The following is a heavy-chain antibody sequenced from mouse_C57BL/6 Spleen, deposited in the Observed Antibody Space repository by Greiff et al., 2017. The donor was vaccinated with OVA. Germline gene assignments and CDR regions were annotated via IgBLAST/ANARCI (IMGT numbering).Heavy chain of an antibody. CDR2: IYPGSGST. J-gene: IGHJ4*01. Sequence: QVQLQQPGAELVKPGASVKMSCKASGYTFTSYWITWVKQRPGQGLEWIGDIYPGSGSTNYNEKFKSKATLTVDTSSSTAYMQLSSLTSEDCAVYYCAKEFYGSNYAMDYWGQGTSVTVSS. CDR3: AKEFYGSNYAMDY. V-gene: IGHV1-55*01. CDR1: GYTFTSYW. D-gene: IGHD1-1*01.